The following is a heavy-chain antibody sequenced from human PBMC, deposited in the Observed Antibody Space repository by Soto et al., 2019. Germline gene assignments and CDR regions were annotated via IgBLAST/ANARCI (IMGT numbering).Heavy chain of an antibody. CDR1: GFTFSSYA. V-gene: IGHV3-30-3*01. CDR3: ARDTIYCSGGSCYSYAFDI. D-gene: IGHD2-15*01. Sequence: GGSLRLSCAASGFTFSSYAMHWVRQAPGKGLEWVAVISYDGSNKYYADSVKGRFTISRDNSKNTLYLQMNSLRAEDTAVYYCARDTIYCSGGSCYSYAFDIWGQGTMVTVSS. J-gene: IGHJ3*02. CDR2: ISYDGSNK.